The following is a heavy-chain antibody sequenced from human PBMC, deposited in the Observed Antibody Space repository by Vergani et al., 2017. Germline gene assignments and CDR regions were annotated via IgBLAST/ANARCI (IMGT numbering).Heavy chain of an antibody. CDR1: GYTFTSYD. J-gene: IGHJ5*02. CDR3: ARGVLEWLLQNWFDP. CDR2: INAGNGNT. Sequence: QVQLVQSGAEVKKPGSSVKVSCKASGYTFTSYDMHWVRQAPGQRLEWMGWINAGNGNTKYSQKFQGRVTITRDTSASTAYMELSSLRSEDTAVYYCARGVLEWLLQNWFDPWGQGTLVTVSS. D-gene: IGHD3-3*01. V-gene: IGHV1-3*01.